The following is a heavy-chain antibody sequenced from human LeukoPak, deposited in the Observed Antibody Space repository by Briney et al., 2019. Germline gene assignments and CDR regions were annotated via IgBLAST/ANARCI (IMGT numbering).Heavy chain of an antibody. D-gene: IGHD5-12*01. Sequence: PSETLSLTCTVSGASTSSGGYYWSWIRQHPGKDLEWIGHIYYRGSTYYNPSLKSRVTISVDTSKNQFSLKLSSVTAADTAVYYCARDQGGFSGYDPFYFDYWGQGTLVTVSS. CDR3: ARDQGGFSGYDPFYFDY. J-gene: IGHJ4*02. CDR2: IYYRGST. V-gene: IGHV4-31*03. CDR1: GASTSSGGYY.